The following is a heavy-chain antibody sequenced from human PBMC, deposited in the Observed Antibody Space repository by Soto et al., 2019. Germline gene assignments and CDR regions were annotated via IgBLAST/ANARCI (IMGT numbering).Heavy chain of an antibody. CDR2: ISYNGSNK. CDR3: ARDLSLLGWYYFDY. J-gene: IGHJ4*02. CDR1: GFTFSSYA. D-gene: IGHD6-19*01. V-gene: IGHV3-30-3*01. Sequence: GGSLRLSCAVSGFTFSSYAMHWVHQAPGKGLEWVAVISYNGSNKYYADSVKGRFTISRDNSKNTLYLQMNSLRAEDTAVYYCARDLSLLGWYYFDYWGQGTLVTVSS.